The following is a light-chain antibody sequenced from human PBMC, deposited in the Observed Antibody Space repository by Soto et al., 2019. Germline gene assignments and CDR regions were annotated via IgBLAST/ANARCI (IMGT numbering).Light chain of an antibody. CDR1: SMEVVGYDC. CDR3: SSYSISTADL. CDR2: DVS. J-gene: IGLJ1*01. Sequence: QSVLTQPASVSESPGQSITISSTGTSMEVVGYDCVSWYQLHPGNSPKRMVFDVSNRPSGVSYRFSGSKSGNSASLTISGLQAEDEDDYFCSSYSISTADLFGTGTKVTVL. V-gene: IGLV2-14*03.